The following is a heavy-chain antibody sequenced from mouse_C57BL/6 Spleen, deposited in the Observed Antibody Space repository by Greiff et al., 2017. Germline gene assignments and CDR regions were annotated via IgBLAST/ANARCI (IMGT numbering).Heavy chain of an antibody. J-gene: IGHJ4*01. Sequence: VQLQESDAELVKPGASVKISCKVSGYTFTDHTIHWMKQRPEQGLEWIGYIYPRDGSTKYNEKFKGKATLTADKSSSTAYMQLNSLTSEDSAVYFCANYGSSSYYAMDYWGQGTSVTVSS. D-gene: IGHD1-1*01. CDR3: ANYGSSSYYAMDY. CDR1: GYTFTDHT. CDR2: IYPRDGST. V-gene: IGHV1-78*01.